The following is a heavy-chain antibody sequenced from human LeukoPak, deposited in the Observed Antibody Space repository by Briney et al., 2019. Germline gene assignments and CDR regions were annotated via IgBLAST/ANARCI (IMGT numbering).Heavy chain of an antibody. CDR1: GYSVNSLC. D-gene: IGHD6-6*01. J-gene: IGHJ4*02. CDR2: IDPSDSYT. Sequence: GESLRVSCKGSGYSVNSLCLSWVRHIPRKGLEWKGRIDPSDSYTNYSPSFQGHVTISADKSISTAYLQWSSLKASDTAMYYCARHLRSSDPCDYWGQGTLITVSS. CDR3: ARHLRSSDPCDY. V-gene: IGHV5-10-1*01.